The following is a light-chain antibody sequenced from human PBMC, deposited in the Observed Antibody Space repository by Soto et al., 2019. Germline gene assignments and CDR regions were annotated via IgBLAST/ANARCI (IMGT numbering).Light chain of an antibody. J-gene: IGKJ1*01. V-gene: IGKV3-15*01. CDR2: GAS. Sequence: EIVMTQSPATLSLSPGERATLSCRANQTINSKLAWYQQKPGQTPRLLIYGASTRAAGIPARFSGSGSGTEFILTISSLQSEDSAVYYCQQYEHLKTFGQGTKVEI. CDR3: QQYEHLKT. CDR1: QTINSK.